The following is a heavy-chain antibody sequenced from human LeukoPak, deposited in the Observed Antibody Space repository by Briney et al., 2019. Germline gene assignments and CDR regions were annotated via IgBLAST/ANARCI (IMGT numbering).Heavy chain of an antibody. V-gene: IGHV1-46*01. Sequence: ASVKVSCTASGYTFTSYYMHWVRQVPGQGLEWMGIINPSGGSTSYAQKFQDRVTMTRDTSTSTAYMELSSLRSEDTAVYYCARDVASSGYYWDWGQGTLVTVSS. CDR3: ARDVASSGYYWD. CDR1: GYTFTSYY. J-gene: IGHJ4*02. D-gene: IGHD3-22*01. CDR2: INPSGGST.